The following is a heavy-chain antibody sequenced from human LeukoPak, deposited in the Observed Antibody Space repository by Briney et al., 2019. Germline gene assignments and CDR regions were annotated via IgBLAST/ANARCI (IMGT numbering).Heavy chain of an antibody. Sequence: GGSLRLSCAASGFTFSSYAMSWVRQASGKGLEWVSAISGSGGSTYYADSVKGRFTISRDNSKNTLYLQMNSLRAEDTAVYYCANSRRGYSGYDLVDYWGQGTLVTVSS. V-gene: IGHV3-23*01. J-gene: IGHJ4*02. CDR1: GFTFSSYA. CDR2: ISGSGGST. D-gene: IGHD5-12*01. CDR3: ANSRRGYSGYDLVDY.